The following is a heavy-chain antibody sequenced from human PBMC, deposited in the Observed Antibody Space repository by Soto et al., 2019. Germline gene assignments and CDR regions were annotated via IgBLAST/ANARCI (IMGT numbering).Heavy chain of an antibody. D-gene: IGHD6-13*01. CDR1: GGTFSSYA. V-gene: IGHV1-69*12. CDR2: IIPIFGTA. Sequence: QVQLVQSGAEVKKPGSSVKVSCKASGGTFSSYAISWVRQAPGQGLEWMGGIIPIFGTANYAQKFQGRVTIPADESTSTAYMELSSLRSEDTAVYYCARDLFGIAAAGTYPDYYYYGMDVWGQGTTVTVSS. J-gene: IGHJ6*02. CDR3: ARDLFGIAAAGTYPDYYYYGMDV.